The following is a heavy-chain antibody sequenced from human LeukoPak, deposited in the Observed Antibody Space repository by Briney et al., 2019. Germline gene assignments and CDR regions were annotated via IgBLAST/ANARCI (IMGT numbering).Heavy chain of an antibody. CDR3: ARDRLYYDFWSGYLGS. CDR1: GFTFSSYW. Sequence: GGSLRLSCAASGFTFSSYWMSWVRQAPGKGLEWVANIKQDGSEKFYVDSVKGRFTISRDNAKNSLYLQMNSLRAEDTAVYYCARDRLYYDFWSGYLGSWGQGTLVTVSS. V-gene: IGHV3-7*01. J-gene: IGHJ5*02. D-gene: IGHD3-3*01. CDR2: IKQDGSEK.